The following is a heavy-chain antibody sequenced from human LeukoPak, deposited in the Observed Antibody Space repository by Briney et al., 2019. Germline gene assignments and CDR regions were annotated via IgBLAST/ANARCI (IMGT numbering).Heavy chain of an antibody. CDR3: ARGSSGWSKVNWFDP. J-gene: IGHJ5*02. CDR1: GGSISSYY. CDR2: IYYSRST. Sequence: SETLSLTCTVSGGSISSYYWSWIRQPPGKGLEWIGYIYYSRSTNYNPSLKSRVTISVDTSKNQFSLKLSSVTAADTAVYYCARGSSGWSKVNWFDPWGQGTLVTVSS. D-gene: IGHD6-19*01. V-gene: IGHV4-59*01.